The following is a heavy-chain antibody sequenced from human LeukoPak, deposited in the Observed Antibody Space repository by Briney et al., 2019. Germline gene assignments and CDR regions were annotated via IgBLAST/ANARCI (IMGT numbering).Heavy chain of an antibody. CDR2: INHSGST. J-gene: IGHJ3*02. D-gene: IGHD6-13*01. CDR3: ARGLFGSSSWYDAFDI. V-gene: IGHV4-34*01. Sequence: SETLSLTCAVYGGSFSGYYWSWIRQPPGKGLEWIGEINHSGSTNYNPSLKSRVTISVDTSKNQFSLKLSSVTAADTAVYYCARGLFGSSSWYDAFDIWGQGTVVTVSS. CDR1: GGSFSGYY.